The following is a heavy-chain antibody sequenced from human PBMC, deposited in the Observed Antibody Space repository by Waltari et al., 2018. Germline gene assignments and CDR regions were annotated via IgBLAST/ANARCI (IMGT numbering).Heavy chain of an antibody. J-gene: IGHJ4*02. CDR1: GGPISSYY. CDR2: VYATGST. V-gene: IGHV4-4*07. CDR3: ANEIRPNDY. Sequence: QVQLQELGPGLVTPSETLSLTCNVPGGPISSYYWSWLRPPAGKGLEWIGRVYATGSTNYNPSLKSRVTMSLDTSKNLFSLKLSSVTAADTAVYYCANEIRPNDYWGQGTLVTVSS.